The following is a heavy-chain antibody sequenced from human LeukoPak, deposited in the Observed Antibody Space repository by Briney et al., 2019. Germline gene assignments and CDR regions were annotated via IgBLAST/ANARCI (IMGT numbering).Heavy chain of an antibody. D-gene: IGHD3-9*01. CDR3: TRDPSVDYDLLSHWFDP. CDR1: GGTFNSSG. V-gene: IGHV1-69*13. CDR2: IISFFGAA. J-gene: IGHJ5*02. Sequence: GASLKVSCKASGGTFNSSGISWVRQAPGQGLEWMGGIISFFGAAHYIQKFQGRLTITADESTSTAYMELSSLTSEDTTVYYCTRDPSVDYDLLSHWFDPWGQGTLVTVSS.